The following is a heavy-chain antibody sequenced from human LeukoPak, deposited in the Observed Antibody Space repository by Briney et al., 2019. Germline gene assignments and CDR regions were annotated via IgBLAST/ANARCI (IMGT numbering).Heavy chain of an antibody. Sequence: PGGSLRLSCAASGFXFRSYAMNWVRQAPGKGLEWVSGVSARDGSTYYADSVKGRFTISRDNSKDTLYLQMNTLRAEDTAVYYCANTDYYDSSGYLREYYFAYWGQGTLVTVSS. CDR2: VSARDGST. CDR3: ANTDYYDSSGYLREYYFAY. J-gene: IGHJ4*02. CDR1: GFXFRSYA. D-gene: IGHD3-22*01. V-gene: IGHV3-23*01.